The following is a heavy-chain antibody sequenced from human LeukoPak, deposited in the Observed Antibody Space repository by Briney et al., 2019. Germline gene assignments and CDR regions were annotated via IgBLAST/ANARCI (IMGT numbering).Heavy chain of an antibody. CDR1: GYTFTGYY. CDR3: ARDEDSGSYYPDY. D-gene: IGHD1-26*01. CDR2: INPNSGGT. V-gene: IGHV1-2*02. J-gene: IGHJ4*02. Sequence: ASVKVSCKASGYTFTGYYMHWVRRAPGQGLEWMGWINPNSGGTNYAQKFQGRVTMTRDTSISTAYMELSRLRSDDTAVYYCARDEDSGSYYPDYWGQGTLVTVSS.